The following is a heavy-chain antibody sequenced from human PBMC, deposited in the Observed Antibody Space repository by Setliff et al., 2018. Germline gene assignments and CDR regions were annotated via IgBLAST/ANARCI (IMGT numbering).Heavy chain of an antibody. J-gene: IGHJ6*03. Sequence: ASVKVSCKTSGSIFNTFGINWMRRAPGQGLEWIGWISPYNGDRKYAQNLQDRVTMTTDTSTSTAYLEVRSLRSDDTAVYYCARSPPNRGVGQGHHMDVWGKGTTVTVSS. CDR1: GSIFNTFG. D-gene: IGHD1-26*01. CDR2: ISPYNGDR. V-gene: IGHV1-18*01. CDR3: ARSPPNRGVGQGHHMDV.